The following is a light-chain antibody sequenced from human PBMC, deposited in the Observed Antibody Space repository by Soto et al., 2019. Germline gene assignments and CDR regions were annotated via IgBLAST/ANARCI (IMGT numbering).Light chain of an antibody. CDR1: SSDVGAYNL. CDR2: ENN. J-gene: IGLJ3*02. Sequence: QSALTQPASVSGSPGQSIAISCTGTSSDVGAYNLVSWYQHHPGKAPKAMIYENNKRPAGVSNRFSGSKSGNTASLTISGLQAEDEAVYYCCSYAGGSNLVFGGGTQLTVL. V-gene: IGLV2-23*01. CDR3: CSYAGGSNLV.